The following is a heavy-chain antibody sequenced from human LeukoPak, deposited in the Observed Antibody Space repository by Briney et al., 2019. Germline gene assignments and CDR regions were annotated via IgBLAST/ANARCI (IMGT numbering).Heavy chain of an antibody. V-gene: IGHV4-59*11. CDR3: ARESSTSQTNLFGS. J-gene: IGHJ4*02. CDR2: LHYRGNT. CDR1: GDSITSHY. D-gene: IGHD6-6*01. Sequence: SETLSLTCTVSGDSITSHYWSWIRQPPGKGLEWIGYLHYRGNTNHNSSLKSRMTISLDTSRNQFSLRLSSVTAADTAIYFCARESSTSQTNLFGSWGQGTLVTVSS.